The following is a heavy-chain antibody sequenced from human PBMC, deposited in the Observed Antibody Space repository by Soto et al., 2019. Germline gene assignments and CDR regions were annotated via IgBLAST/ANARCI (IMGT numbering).Heavy chain of an antibody. J-gene: IGHJ6*02. CDR3: AQRAGSYFGNYYYGMDV. CDR1: GFTFSSYA. V-gene: IGHV3-23*01. D-gene: IGHD1-26*01. Sequence: GGSLRLSCAASGFTFSSYAMSWVRQAPGKGLEWVSAISGSGGSTYYADSVKGRFTISRDNSKNTLYLQMNSLRAEDTAVYYCAQRAGSYFGNYYYGMDVWGQGTTVTVSS. CDR2: ISGSGGST.